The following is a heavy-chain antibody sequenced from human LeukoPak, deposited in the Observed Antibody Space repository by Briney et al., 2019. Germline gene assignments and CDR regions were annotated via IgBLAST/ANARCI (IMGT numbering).Heavy chain of an antibody. CDR2: ISGSGGST. V-gene: IGHV3-23*01. CDR3: ASPNLTCYGDYVSWFDP. CDR1: GFTFISYP. D-gene: IGHD4-17*01. J-gene: IGHJ5*02. Sequence: GALRISCAASGFTFISYPMSWVRQAPGKGLDWVSVISGSGGSTYYEDSVKGRFTISRDNIKNTLYLQMNSLRAEETAVYYCASPNLTCYGDYVSWFDPWGQETLVTVSS.